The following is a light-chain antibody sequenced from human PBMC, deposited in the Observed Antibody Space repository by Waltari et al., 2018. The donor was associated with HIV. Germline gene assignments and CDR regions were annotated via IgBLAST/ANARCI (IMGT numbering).Light chain of an antibody. J-gene: IGKJ5*01. V-gene: IGKV3-20*01. CDR3: QQYGSSPLT. CDR2: GAS. Sequence: EIVLTQSPGTLSLSPGERATLSCWASQSVRNNYLVWYQKKPGQAPRLLIYGASSRATGIPDRFSGSGSGTDFTLTISRLEPEDFAMFYCQQYGSSPLTFGQGTRLEIK. CDR1: QSVRNNY.